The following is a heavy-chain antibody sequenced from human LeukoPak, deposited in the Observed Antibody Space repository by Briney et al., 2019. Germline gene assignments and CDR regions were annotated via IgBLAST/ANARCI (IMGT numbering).Heavy chain of an antibody. Sequence: SETLSLTCTVSGDSITSSSFYWAWVRQPLGKGLEWIGTIYYSGSTYYNPSLKSRVTISVDTSKNQFSLKLSSVTAADTAVYYCAREGARWEPSFSAFDIWGQGTM. CDR1: GDSITSSSFY. CDR3: AREGARWEPSFSAFDI. D-gene: IGHD1-26*01. J-gene: IGHJ3*02. CDR2: IYYSGST. V-gene: IGHV4-39*07.